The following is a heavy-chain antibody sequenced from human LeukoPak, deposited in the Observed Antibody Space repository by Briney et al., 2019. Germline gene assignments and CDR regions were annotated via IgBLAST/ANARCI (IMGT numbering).Heavy chain of an antibody. CDR3: AGSHIRGALSY. D-gene: IGHD3-10*01. V-gene: IGHV3-33*08. J-gene: IGHJ4*02. CDR1: GFTFSSYG. Sequence: PGGSLRLSCAASGFTFSSYGMHWVRQAPAKGLEWVAVIWYDGSNKYYADSVKGRFTISRDNSKNTVYLQMNSLRAEDTAVYYCAGSHIRGALSYWGQGTLVTVSS. CDR2: IWYDGSNK.